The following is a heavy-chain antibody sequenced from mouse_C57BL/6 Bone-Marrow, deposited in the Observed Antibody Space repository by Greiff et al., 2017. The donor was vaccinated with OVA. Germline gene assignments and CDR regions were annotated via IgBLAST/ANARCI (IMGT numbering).Heavy chain of an antibody. V-gene: IGHV14-4*01. CDR3: TTVVATWRNYFDY. J-gene: IGHJ2*01. CDR2: IDPENGDT. Sequence: EVQLHQSGAELVRPGASVKLSCTASGFNIKDDYMHWVKQRPEQGLEWIGWIDPENGDTEYASKFQGKATITADTSSNTAYLQLSSLTSEDTAVYYCTTVVATWRNYFDYWGQGTTLTVSS. CDR1: GFNIKDDY. D-gene: IGHD1-1*01.